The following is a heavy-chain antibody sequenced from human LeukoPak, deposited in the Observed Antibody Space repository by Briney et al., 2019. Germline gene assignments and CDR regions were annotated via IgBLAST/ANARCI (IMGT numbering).Heavy chain of an antibody. CDR2: TYYRSKWYN. D-gene: IGHD1/OR15-1a*01. CDR1: GDSVSSDSAA. Sequence: SQTLSLTCAISGDSVSSDSAAWNWIRQSPSRGLEWLGRTYYRSKWYNDYAVSVKSRITINPDTSKNQFSLQLNSVTPEDTAVYYCARVAGDVRKNKIDFWGQGTLVTVSS. V-gene: IGHV6-1*01. J-gene: IGHJ4*02. CDR3: ARVAGDVRKNKIDF.